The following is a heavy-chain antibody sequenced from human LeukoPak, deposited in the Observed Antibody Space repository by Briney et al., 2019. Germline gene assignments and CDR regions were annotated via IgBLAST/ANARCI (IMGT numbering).Heavy chain of an antibody. CDR2: ITSNGFYI. V-gene: IGHV3-21*01. CDR1: GFTFSTYT. J-gene: IGHJ4*02. Sequence: GGSLRLSCAASGFTFSTYTMNWVRQAPGKGLEWVSSITSNGFYIYYADSLKGRFTISRDNAKNSLYLQMNSLRAEDTAVYYCARDPAYSSSWNDYWGQGTLVTVSS. CDR3: ARDPAYSSSWNDY. D-gene: IGHD6-13*01.